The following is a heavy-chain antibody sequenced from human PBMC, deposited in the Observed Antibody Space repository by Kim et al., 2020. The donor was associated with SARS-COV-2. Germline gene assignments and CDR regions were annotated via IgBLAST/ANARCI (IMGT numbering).Heavy chain of an antibody. CDR2: INAGNGNT. Sequence: ASVKVSCKASGYTFTSYAMHWVRQAPGQRLEWMGWINAGNGNTKYSQKFQGRVTITRDTSASTAYMELSSLRSEDTAVYYCASPYYYDSSGYDFLDAFDIWGQGTMVTVSS. CDR1: GYTFTSYA. CDR3: ASPYYYDSSGYDFLDAFDI. J-gene: IGHJ3*02. V-gene: IGHV1-3*01. D-gene: IGHD3-22*01.